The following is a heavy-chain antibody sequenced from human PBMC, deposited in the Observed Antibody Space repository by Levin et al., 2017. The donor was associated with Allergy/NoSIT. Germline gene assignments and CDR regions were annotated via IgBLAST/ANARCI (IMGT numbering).Heavy chain of an antibody. CDR2: IYPGDSDT. D-gene: IGHD6-13*01. CDR3: ARTGPSGPRMYSSSWYSSGAFDI. CDR1: GYSFTSYW. J-gene: IGHJ3*02. V-gene: IGHV5-51*01. Sequence: GGSLRLSCKGSGYSFTSYWIGWVRQMPGKGLEWMGIIYPGDSDTRYSPSFQGQVTISADKSISTAYLQWSSLKASDTAMYYCARTGPSGPRMYSSSWYSSGAFDIWGQGTMVTVSS.